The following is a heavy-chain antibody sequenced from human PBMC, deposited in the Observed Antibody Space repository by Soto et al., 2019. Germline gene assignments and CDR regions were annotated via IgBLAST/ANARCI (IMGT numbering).Heavy chain of an antibody. V-gene: IGHV3-23*01. CDR1: GLTVSSYA. Sequence: GVSLRLSCLASGLTVSSYAMSWVRQAPGKGLEWVSAISGSGGSTYYADSVKGRFTISRDNSKNTLYLQMNSLRAEDTGVYYCAKGQTQYGPSYGFDYLGQGTPFT. CDR3: AKGQTQYGPSYGFDY. CDR2: ISGSGGST. J-gene: IGHJ4*02. D-gene: IGHD3-10*01.